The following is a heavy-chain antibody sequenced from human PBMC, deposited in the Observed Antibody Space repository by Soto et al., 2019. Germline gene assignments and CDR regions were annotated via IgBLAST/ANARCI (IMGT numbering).Heavy chain of an antibody. J-gene: IGHJ3*02. Sequence: PSETLSLTCTVSGGSISSSSYYWGWIRQPPGKGLEWIGYIYYSGSTYYNPSLKSRVTISVDTSKNQFSLKLSSVTAADTAVYYCARPHPNGHDAFDIWGQGTMVTVSS. CDR2: IYYSGST. CDR1: GGSISSSSYY. V-gene: IGHV4-31*03. CDR3: ARPHPNGHDAFDI. D-gene: IGHD7-27*01.